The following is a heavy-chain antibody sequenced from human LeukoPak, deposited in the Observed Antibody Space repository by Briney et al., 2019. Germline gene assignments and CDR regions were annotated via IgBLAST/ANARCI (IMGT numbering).Heavy chain of an antibody. J-gene: IGHJ3*02. CDR2: ISAYNGNT. Sequence: GASVKVSCKASGYTFTSYGISWVRQAPGQGLEWMGWISAYNGNTNYAQKLQGRVTMTTDTSTSTAYMELRSLRSDDTAVYYCARTKGSEGAVDAFDIWGQGTMVTVSS. CDR3: ARTKGSEGAVDAFDI. D-gene: IGHD1-26*01. CDR1: GYTFTSYG. V-gene: IGHV1-18*01.